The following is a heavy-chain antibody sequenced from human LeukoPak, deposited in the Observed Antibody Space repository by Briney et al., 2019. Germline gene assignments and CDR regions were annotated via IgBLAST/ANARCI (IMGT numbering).Heavy chain of an antibody. CDR2: MYYSGST. V-gene: IGHV4-39*01. D-gene: IGHD4-17*01. J-gene: IGHJ6*02. CDR1: GGSISSRSYY. Sequence: PSETLSLTCTVSGGSISSRSYYWGWIRRPPGKGLEWIGRMYYSGSTYYNPSLKSRVTISVDTSKNQFSLKLSSVTAADTAVYYCARQDGDYAYYYYYGMDVWGQGTTVTVSS. CDR3: ARQDGDYAYYYYYGMDV.